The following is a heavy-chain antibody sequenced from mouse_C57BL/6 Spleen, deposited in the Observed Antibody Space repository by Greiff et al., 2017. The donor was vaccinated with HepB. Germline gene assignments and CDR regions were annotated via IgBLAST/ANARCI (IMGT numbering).Heavy chain of an antibody. J-gene: IGHJ2*01. CDR3: ARGDYYGTPGY. D-gene: IGHD1-1*01. CDR1: GYTFTSYW. Sequence: QVQLKQPGAELVRPGTSVKLSCKASGYTFTSYWMHWVKQRPGQGLEWIGVIDPSDSYTNYNQKFKGKATLTVDTSSSTAYMQLSSLTSEDSAVYYCARGDYYGTPGYWGQGTTLTVSS. CDR2: IDPSDSYT. V-gene: IGHV1-59*01.